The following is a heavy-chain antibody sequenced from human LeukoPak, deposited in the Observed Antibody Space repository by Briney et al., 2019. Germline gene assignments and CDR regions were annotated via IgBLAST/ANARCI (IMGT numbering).Heavy chain of an antibody. V-gene: IGHV1-69*04. CDR1: GGTFSSYT. Sequence: SVKVSCKASGGTFSSYTISWVRQAPGQGLEWMGRIIPILGIANYAQKFQGRVTITADKSTSTTYMELSSLRSEDTAVYYCARDFFDCSSTSCLYKYNWFDPWGQGTLVTVSS. CDR2: IIPILGIA. D-gene: IGHD2-2*01. J-gene: IGHJ5*02. CDR3: ARDFFDCSSTSCLYKYNWFDP.